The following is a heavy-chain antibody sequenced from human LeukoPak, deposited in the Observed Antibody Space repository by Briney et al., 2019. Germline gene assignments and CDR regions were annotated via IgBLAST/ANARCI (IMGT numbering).Heavy chain of an antibody. CDR2: ISWNSGSI. V-gene: IGHV3-9*01. CDR1: GFTFDDYA. CDR3: AKDFYGDYGMDV. D-gene: IGHD4-17*01. J-gene: IGHJ6*02. Sequence: PGRSLRLSCAASGFTFDDYAMHWVRQAPGKGLEWVSGISWNSGSIGYGDSVKGRFTISRDNAKNSLYLQMNSLRAEATALYYCAKDFYGDYGMDVWGQGTTVTVSS.